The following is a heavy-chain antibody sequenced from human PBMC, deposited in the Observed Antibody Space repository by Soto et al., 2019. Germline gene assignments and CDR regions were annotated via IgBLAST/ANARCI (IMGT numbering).Heavy chain of an antibody. CDR2: IHGDGDYT. J-gene: IGHJ2*01. CDR3: AKLRGAGDDSNWSVAV. V-gene: IGHV3-23*01. Sequence: QVLESGGGLVQPGGSLRLSCAASGFTFSCCAMSWVRQAPGKGLAWVSTIHGDGDYTDATDSVKGRFTISRDKCRITLEVQMNSLRADGTAVYYCAKLRGAGDDSNWSVAVWGLGTLVTVSS. D-gene: IGHD7-27*01. CDR1: GFTFSCCA.